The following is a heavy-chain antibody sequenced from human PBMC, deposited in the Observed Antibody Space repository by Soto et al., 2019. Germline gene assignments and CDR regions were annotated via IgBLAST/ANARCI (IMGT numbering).Heavy chain of an antibody. V-gene: IGHV4-59*08. Sequence: SESLSLTCTVSSGSISSYYWSWIRQPPGKGLEWIGYIYYSGSTNYNPSLKSRVTILVDTSKNQFSLKLSSVTAADTAVYYCARVPSSSYHYFDYWGQGTLVTVSS. CDR2: IYYSGST. D-gene: IGHD6-13*01. J-gene: IGHJ4*02. CDR1: SGSISSYY. CDR3: ARVPSSSYHYFDY.